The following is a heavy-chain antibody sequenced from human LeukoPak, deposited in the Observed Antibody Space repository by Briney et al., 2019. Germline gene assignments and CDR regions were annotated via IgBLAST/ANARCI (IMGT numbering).Heavy chain of an antibody. D-gene: IGHD3-22*01. CDR2: ISLDGST. J-gene: IGHJ4*02. CDR3: ARVTGYMIEDYFDY. CDR1: GGSFSGYF. Sequence: PSETLSLTCAVYGGSFSGYFWIWVRQPPGKGLEWIGEISLDGSTTYNPSLKSRVTISVDTSKTQFSLKLTSVTAVDTAVYYCARVTGYMIEDYFDYWGQGTLVTVSS. V-gene: IGHV4-34*01.